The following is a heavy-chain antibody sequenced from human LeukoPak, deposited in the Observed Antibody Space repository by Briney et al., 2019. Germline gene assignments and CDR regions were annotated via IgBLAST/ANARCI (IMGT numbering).Heavy chain of an antibody. CDR3: ARGGPSYYGSGSPFDY. D-gene: IGHD3-10*01. V-gene: IGHV4-59*01. J-gene: IGHJ4*02. CDR1: GGSLSTYY. Sequence: SETLSLTCTVSGGSLSTYYWSWIRQPPGKELDWIGYIYYSGSTNYNPSLKSRLTISVDTSKNQFSLKLNSVTAADTAVYYCARGGPSYYGSGSPFDYWGQGTLVTISS. CDR2: IYYSGST.